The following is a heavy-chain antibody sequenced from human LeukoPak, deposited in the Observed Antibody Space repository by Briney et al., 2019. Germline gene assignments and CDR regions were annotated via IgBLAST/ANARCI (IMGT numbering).Heavy chain of an antibody. Sequence: PGGSLRLSCAASGFTVSSNYMIWVRQAPGKGLEWVSVIYSGGSTYYADSVKGRFTISRHNSKNTLYLQMNSLRAEDTAVYYCATSRWFGELLPYDYWGQGTLVTVSS. CDR3: ATSRWFGELLPYDY. CDR2: IYSGGST. D-gene: IGHD3-10*01. V-gene: IGHV3-53*04. J-gene: IGHJ4*02. CDR1: GFTVSSNY.